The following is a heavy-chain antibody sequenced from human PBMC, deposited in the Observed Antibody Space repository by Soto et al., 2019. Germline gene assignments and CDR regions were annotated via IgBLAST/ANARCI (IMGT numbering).Heavy chain of an antibody. V-gene: IGHV4-59*01. CDR1: GGSISSYY. J-gene: IGHJ6*03. Sequence: SETLSLTCTVSGGSISSYYWSWIRQPPGKGLEWIGYIYYSGSTNYNPSLKSRVTISVDTSKNQFSLKLSSVTAADTAVYYCARVLDSGYDTYYYYYYMDVWGKGTTVTVSS. CDR3: ARVLDSGYDTYYYYYYMDV. CDR2: IYYSGST. D-gene: IGHD5-12*01.